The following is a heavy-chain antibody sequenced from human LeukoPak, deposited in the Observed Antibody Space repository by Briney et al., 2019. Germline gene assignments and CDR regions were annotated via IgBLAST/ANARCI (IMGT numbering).Heavy chain of an antibody. J-gene: IGHJ4*02. CDR3: ARGGSRREYDY. CDR2: IYYTGST. CDR1: GGSISSSGYY. V-gene: IGHV4-39*01. Sequence: SETLSLTCTVSGGSISSSGYYWVWIRQPPGKGLEWIGSIYYTGSTYYNPSLRSRVTISVDTSKNQFSLKLTSVTAADTAVYFCARGGSRREYDYWGQGTLVTVSS. D-gene: IGHD1-26*01.